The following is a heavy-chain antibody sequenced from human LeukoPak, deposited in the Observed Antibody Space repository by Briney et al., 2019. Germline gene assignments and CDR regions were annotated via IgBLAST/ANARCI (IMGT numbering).Heavy chain of an antibody. D-gene: IGHD5-24*01. Sequence: GASVKVSCKASGGTFTSYTLSWVRQAPGQGLEWMGRIIPILGIANYAQKFQGRVTITADKSTSTAYMEVSSLRSEDTAVYYCARGQMATIPQAGLAKWGQGTLVTVSP. V-gene: IGHV1-69*02. CDR2: IIPILGIA. CDR3: ARGQMATIPQAGLAK. CDR1: GGTFTSYT. J-gene: IGHJ4*02.